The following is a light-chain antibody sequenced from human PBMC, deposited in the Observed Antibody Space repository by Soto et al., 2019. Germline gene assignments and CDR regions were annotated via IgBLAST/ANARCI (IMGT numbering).Light chain of an antibody. V-gene: IGKV3-15*01. CDR2: GAS. CDR3: QQYNNWLWT. Sequence: EIVLTQSPGTLSLSPGERATLSCRASQSFSSTYLAWYQQKPGQAPRLLIYGASTRATGIPARFSGSGSGTEFTLTISSLQSEDFAVYYCQQYNNWLWTFGQGTKVDI. CDR1: QSFSSTY. J-gene: IGKJ1*01.